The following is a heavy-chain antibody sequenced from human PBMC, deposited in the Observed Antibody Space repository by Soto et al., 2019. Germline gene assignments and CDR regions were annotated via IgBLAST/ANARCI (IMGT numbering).Heavy chain of an antibody. CDR2: ISGGGSNT. Sequence: GGSLRLSCAASGFPFSSYVMSWVRQAPGKGLEWVSGISGGGSNTFYADYVKGRFTISRDNSKSTLLLQMNSLGAEDTAVYYCAKDSNKYSSSLRGRYLDYWGQGIGVTVSS. D-gene: IGHD4-4*01. CDR1: GFPFSSYV. V-gene: IGHV3-23*01. CDR3: AKDSNKYSSSLRGRYLDY. J-gene: IGHJ4*02.